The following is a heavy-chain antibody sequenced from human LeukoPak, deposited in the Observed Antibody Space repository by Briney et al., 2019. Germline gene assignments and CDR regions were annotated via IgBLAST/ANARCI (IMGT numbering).Heavy chain of an antibody. Sequence: GGSLRLSCAASGFAFNKYWMHWVRQAPGKGLVWVSRINGDGSTTSYADSVKGGFTISRDNAKNTLYLQMSSRRAEDTAVYYCATGNYYDSRGYYTFGHWGQGTLVTVSS. D-gene: IGHD3-22*01. CDR3: ATGNYYDSRGYYTFGH. CDR1: GFAFNKYW. J-gene: IGHJ4*02. V-gene: IGHV3-74*01. CDR2: INGDGSTT.